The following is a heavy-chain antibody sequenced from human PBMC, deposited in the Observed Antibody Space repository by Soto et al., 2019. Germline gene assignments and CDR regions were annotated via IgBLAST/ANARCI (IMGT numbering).Heavy chain of an antibody. CDR3: VRRVSGNYDY. J-gene: IGHJ4*02. CDR2: ISSNGGTK. V-gene: IGHV3-64*01. Sequence: EVQLAESGGGMVQPGGSLRLSCVASGFTFSSYDMHWVRQAPGKGLEYVSSISSNGGTKYYGNSVKGRFTISRDNSQTTLYLQMGSVRAEDMTVYYCVRRVSGNYDYWGQGTLVTVSS. CDR1: GFTFSSYD. D-gene: IGHD1-7*01.